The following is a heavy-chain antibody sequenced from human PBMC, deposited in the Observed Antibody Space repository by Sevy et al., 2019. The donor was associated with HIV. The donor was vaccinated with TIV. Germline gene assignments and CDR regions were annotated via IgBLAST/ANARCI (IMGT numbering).Heavy chain of an antibody. CDR3: AKNTAAAGTGGFDY. Sequence: GGSLRLSCAASAFTFSHYAMHWVRQAPGKGLEWVAFIHFDGSDKYYADSVKGRFTISRDNSKNMLYLQMNSLRAEDTAVYYCAKNTAAAGTGGFDYWGQGTRVTVSS. D-gene: IGHD6-13*01. J-gene: IGHJ4*02. CDR1: AFTFSHYA. V-gene: IGHV3-30*02. CDR2: IHFDGSDK.